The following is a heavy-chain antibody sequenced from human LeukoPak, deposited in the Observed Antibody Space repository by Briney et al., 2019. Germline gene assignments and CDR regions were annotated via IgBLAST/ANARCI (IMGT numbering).Heavy chain of an antibody. Sequence: SETLSLTRTVSGGSISSSSYYWGWTRQPPGKGLEWIGSTYYSGSTYYNPSLKSRVTISVDTSKNQFSLKLSSVTAADTAVYYCARLKGYGSGSYYPRLWGQGTLVTVSS. CDR3: ARLKGYGSGSYYPRL. D-gene: IGHD3-10*01. CDR2: TYYSGST. V-gene: IGHV4-39*01. CDR1: GGSISSSSYY. J-gene: IGHJ4*02.